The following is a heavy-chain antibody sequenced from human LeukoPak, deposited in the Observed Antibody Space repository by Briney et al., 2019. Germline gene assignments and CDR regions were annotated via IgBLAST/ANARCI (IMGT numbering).Heavy chain of an antibody. V-gene: IGHV1-46*03. CDR2: INPSGGST. CDR3: ARDRSSGWYVDY. J-gene: IGHJ4*02. Sequence: ASVKVSCKASGYTFTSYYMNWVRQAPGQGLEWMGIINPSGGSTSYAQKFQGRVTMTRDTSTSTVYMELSSLRSEDTAVYYCARDRSSGWYVDYWGQGTLVTVSS. CDR1: GYTFTSYY. D-gene: IGHD6-19*01.